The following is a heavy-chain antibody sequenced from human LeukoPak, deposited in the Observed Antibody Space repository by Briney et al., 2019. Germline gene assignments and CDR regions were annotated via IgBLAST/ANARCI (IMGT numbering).Heavy chain of an antibody. Sequence: SQTLSLTCAISGDSVSGNIATWNWIRQSPSRGLEWLGRTYYRARLHNVYAESVKSRITINPDTSKNQFSLLLNSVTPEDTAVYYCAKSGSYLEYLQHWGQGTPVTVSS. CDR1: GDSVSGNIAT. J-gene: IGHJ1*01. CDR2: TYYRARLHN. V-gene: IGHV6-1*01. D-gene: IGHD1-26*01. CDR3: AKSGSYLEYLQH.